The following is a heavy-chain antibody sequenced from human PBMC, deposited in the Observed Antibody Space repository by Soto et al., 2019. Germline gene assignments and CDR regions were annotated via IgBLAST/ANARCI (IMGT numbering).Heavy chain of an antibody. CDR3: AKVPAYDYVWGTYYYLDY. D-gene: IGHD3-16*01. CDR1: GFTFSNYA. Sequence: GGSLRLSCAASGFTFSNYAMSWVRQAPGKGLEWVSSISGGGSSTYYADSVKGRFTISRDNSKNTIYLQMNSLRAEDTAVYYCAKVPAYDYVWGTYYYLDYWGLGTLVTV. CDR2: ISGGGSST. J-gene: IGHJ4*02. V-gene: IGHV3-23*01.